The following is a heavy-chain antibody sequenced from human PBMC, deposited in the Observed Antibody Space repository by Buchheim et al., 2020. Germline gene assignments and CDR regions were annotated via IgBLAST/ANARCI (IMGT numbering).Heavy chain of an antibody. V-gene: IGHV3-30-3*01. D-gene: IGHD6-13*01. CDR2: ISYDGSNK. Sequence: QVQLVESGGGVVQPGRSLRLSCAASGFTFSSYAMHWVRQAPGKGLEWVAVISYDGSNKYYADSVKGRFTISRDNSKNPLYLQMNSLRAEDTAVYYCARDRYSSSWYLNYYYGMDVWGQGTT. CDR3: ARDRYSSSWYLNYYYGMDV. J-gene: IGHJ6*02. CDR1: GFTFSSYA.